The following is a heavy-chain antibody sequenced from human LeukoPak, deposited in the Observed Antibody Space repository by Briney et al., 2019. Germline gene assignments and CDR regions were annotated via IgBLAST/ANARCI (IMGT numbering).Heavy chain of an antibody. J-gene: IGHJ5*02. CDR1: GGSFSGYY. V-gene: IGHV4-59*01. CDR3: ARSSTRNWFDP. Sequence: SETLSLTCAVYGGSFSGYYWSWIRQPPGKGLEWIGYIYYSGSTNYNPSLKSRVTISVDTSKNQFSLKLSSVTAADTAVYYCARSSTRNWFDPWGQGTLVTVSS. CDR2: IYYSGST.